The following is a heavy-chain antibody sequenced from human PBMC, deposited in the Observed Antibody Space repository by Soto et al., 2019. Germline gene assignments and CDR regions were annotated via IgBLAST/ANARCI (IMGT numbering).Heavy chain of an antibody. CDR1: GDTFSSYA. CDR3: ARDSATVTTQLDY. Sequence: ASVKVSCKASGDTFSSYAISWVRQAPGQGLEWMGGIIPIFGTANYAQKFQGRVTITADESTSTAYMELSSLRSEDTAVYYCARDSATVTTQLDYWGQGNLVTVSS. CDR2: IIPIFGTA. J-gene: IGHJ4*02. D-gene: IGHD4-17*01. V-gene: IGHV1-69*13.